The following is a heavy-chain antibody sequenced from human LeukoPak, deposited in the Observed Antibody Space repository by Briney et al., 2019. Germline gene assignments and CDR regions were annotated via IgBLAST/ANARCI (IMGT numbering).Heavy chain of an antibody. Sequence: ASVKVSCKASGYAFTSYGIGWVRQAPGQGLEWVGWISAYNGNTNYAQKLQGRVTMTTDTSTRTGYMELRSPRSDDTAVYYCARGDYGGNSWNWFDPWGQRTLVTVSS. CDR1: GYAFTSYG. V-gene: IGHV1-18*01. D-gene: IGHD4-23*01. CDR2: ISAYNGNT. CDR3: ARGDYGGNSWNWFDP. J-gene: IGHJ5*02.